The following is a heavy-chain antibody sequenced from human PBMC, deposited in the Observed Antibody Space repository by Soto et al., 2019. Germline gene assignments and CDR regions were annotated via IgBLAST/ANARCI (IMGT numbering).Heavy chain of an antibody. CDR1: GYSFTRFW. CDR3: TRRGYYYFGMDV. Sequence: GESLKVSCKGSGYSFTRFWIAWVGQMPGKGLEWMGIIYPGDSDTTYSPSFQGQVTISADKSISTAYLQWSSLKASDTAMYYCTRRGYYYFGMDVWGQGTTVTVSS. J-gene: IGHJ6*02. CDR2: IYPGDSDT. V-gene: IGHV5-51*01.